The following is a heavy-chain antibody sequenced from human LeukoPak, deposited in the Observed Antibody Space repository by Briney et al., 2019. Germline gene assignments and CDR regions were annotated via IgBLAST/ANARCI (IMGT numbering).Heavy chain of an antibody. V-gene: IGHV4-4*08. CDR2: IYTSGST. Sequence: SETLSLTCTVSGGSISSYYCSWIRQPPGKGLEWIGRIYTSGSTNYNPSLKSRVTISVDTSKNQFSLKLSSVTAADTAVYYCARGGCSSTSCSIDPWGQGTLVTVSS. CDR3: ARGGCSSTSCSIDP. D-gene: IGHD2-2*01. CDR1: GGSISSYY. J-gene: IGHJ5*02.